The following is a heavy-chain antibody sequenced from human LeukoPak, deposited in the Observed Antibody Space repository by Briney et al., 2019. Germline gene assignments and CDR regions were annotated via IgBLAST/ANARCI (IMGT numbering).Heavy chain of an antibody. V-gene: IGHV3-33*06. J-gene: IGHJ4*02. D-gene: IGHD4-23*01. CDR3: AKVSGGNSKAYFDY. CDR1: GVTFSSYV. CDR2: IWYDGSNK. Sequence: GGSLRLSCVASGVTFSSYVMHWVRQAPGKGLEWVAVIWYDGSNKYYAESVKGRFTISRDNSKNTLYLQMNSLRAEDTAVYYCAKVSGGNSKAYFDYWGQGTLVTVSS.